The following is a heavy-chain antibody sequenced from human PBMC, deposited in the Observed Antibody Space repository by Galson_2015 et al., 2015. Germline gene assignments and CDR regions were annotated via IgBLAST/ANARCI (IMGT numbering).Heavy chain of an antibody. Sequence: SVKVSCKASGYTFTSYYMHWVRQAPGQGLEWMGIISPSGGTTSYAQKFQGRVTMTRDTSTSTVYMELSSLRPEDTAVYYCARGYGSGSYAYAFDIWGQGTMVTASS. V-gene: IGHV1-46*01. D-gene: IGHD3-10*01. CDR3: ARGYGSGSYAYAFDI. CDR1: GYTFTSYY. CDR2: ISPSGGTT. J-gene: IGHJ3*02.